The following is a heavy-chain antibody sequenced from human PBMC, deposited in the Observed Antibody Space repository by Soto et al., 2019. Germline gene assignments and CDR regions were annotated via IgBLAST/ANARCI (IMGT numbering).Heavy chain of an antibody. J-gene: IGHJ6*03. CDR2: IYSGGST. CDR3: ARFPYHHGSAIEQYYMDV. Sequence: GGSLRLSCAASGFTVSSNYMSWVRQAPGKGLEWVSVIYSGGSTYYADSVKGRFTISRDNSKNSLYLQMNSLRAEDTAVYYCARFPYHHGSAIEQYYMDVWGKGTTVTVSS. D-gene: IGHD3-10*01. V-gene: IGHV3-66*01. CDR1: GFTVSSNY.